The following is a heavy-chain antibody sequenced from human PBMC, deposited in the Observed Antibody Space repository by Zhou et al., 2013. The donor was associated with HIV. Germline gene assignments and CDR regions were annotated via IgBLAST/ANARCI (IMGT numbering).Heavy chain of an antibody. V-gene: IGHV1-69*05. CDR1: GGTFSSYA. Sequence: QVQLVQSGAEVKKPGSSVKVSCKASGGTFSSYAISWVRQAPGQGLEWMGRIIPIFGTANYAQKFQGRVTMTRDTSTSTVYMELSSLRSEDTAVYYCARGLGGEFLYDAFDIWGQGTMVTVSS. D-gene: IGHD3-16*01. J-gene: IGHJ3*02. CDR2: IIPIFGTA. CDR3: ARGLGGEFLYDAFDI.